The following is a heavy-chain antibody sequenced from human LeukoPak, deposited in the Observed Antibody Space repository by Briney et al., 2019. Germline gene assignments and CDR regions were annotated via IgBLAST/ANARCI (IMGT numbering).Heavy chain of an antibody. CDR2: ISSSSSYI. V-gene: IGHV3-21*01. CDR1: GFTFSSYS. CDR3: AKGKVVPAAHFDY. D-gene: IGHD2-2*01. Sequence: GGSLRLSCAASGFTFSSYSMNWVRQAPGKGLEWVSSISSSSSYIYYADSVKGRFTISRDNAKNSLYLQMNSLRAEDTAVYYCAKGKVVPAAHFDYWGQGTLVTVPS. J-gene: IGHJ4*02.